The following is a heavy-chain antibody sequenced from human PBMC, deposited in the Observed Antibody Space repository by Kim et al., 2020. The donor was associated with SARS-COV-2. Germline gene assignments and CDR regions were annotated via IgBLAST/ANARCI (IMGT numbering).Heavy chain of an antibody. D-gene: IGHD3-10*01. CDR1: GGSISTYH. CDR2: VSYSGST. J-gene: IGHJ5*02. CDR3: ARHGDDFGSGYFDP. V-gene: IGHV4-59*08. Sequence: SETLSLTCTVSGGSISTYHWTWIRQPPGKGLEWIGYVSYSGSTNYNPSIKRRVTTSTDTSRNQFSLKLSSVTAADTAVYYCARHGDDFGSGYFDPWGQGTLVPVSS.